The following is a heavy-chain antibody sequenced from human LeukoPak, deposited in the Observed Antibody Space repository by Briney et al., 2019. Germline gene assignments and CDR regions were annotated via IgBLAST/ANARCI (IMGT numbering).Heavy chain of an antibody. CDR1: GFSFSSYS. J-gene: IGHJ4*02. D-gene: IGHD5-12*01. Sequence: GGSLRLSCEASGFSFSSYSFNWVRQAPGKGLEWVASITSTSTYIYYADSVQGRFAVSRDNAKNLLYLQMNSLRAEDTAVFYCVRRGPNNSGLDYWGQGTLVTVSS. CDR2: ITSTSTYI. V-gene: IGHV3-21*01. CDR3: VRRGPNNSGLDY.